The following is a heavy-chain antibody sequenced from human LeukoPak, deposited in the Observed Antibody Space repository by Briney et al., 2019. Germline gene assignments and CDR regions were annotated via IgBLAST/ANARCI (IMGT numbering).Heavy chain of an antibody. Sequence: APVKVSCKASGYTFTTHDINWVRQATGQGLEWLGWMSPNSGDTGYAQKFQGRVTMTSDSSISTAYMELSSLRSEDTAIYYCVRTPPNWGFDYWGQGTLVTVSS. CDR3: VRTPPNWGFDY. D-gene: IGHD7-27*01. CDR1: GYTFTTHD. J-gene: IGHJ4*02. CDR2: MSPNSGDT. V-gene: IGHV1-8*01.